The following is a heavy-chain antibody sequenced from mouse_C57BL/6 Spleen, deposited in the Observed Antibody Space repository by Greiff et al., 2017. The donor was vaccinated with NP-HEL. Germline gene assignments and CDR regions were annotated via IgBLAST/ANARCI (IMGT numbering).Heavy chain of an antibody. CDR1: GYTFTSYD. CDR2: IYPRDGST. CDR3: ARKLTGFSSLYYFDY. D-gene: IGHD6-1*01. V-gene: IGHV1-85*01. J-gene: IGHJ2*01. Sequence: QVQLKQSGPELVKPGASVKLSCKASGYTFTSYDINWVKQRPGQGLEWIGWIYPRDGSTKYNEKFKGKATLTVDTSSSTAYMELHSLTSEDSAVYFCARKLTGFSSLYYFDYWGQGTTLTVSS.